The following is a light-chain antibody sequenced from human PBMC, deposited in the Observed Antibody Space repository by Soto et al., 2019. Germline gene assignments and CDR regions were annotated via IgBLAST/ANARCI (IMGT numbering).Light chain of an antibody. Sequence: QSVLTQPPSVSGAPGQRVTISCTGSSSNIGAGYDVHWYQHLPGTAPKLLIYGNTNRPSGVPDRFSGSRSGTTASLAITGLRPDDEADYYCQSYDTRLSGYVFGTGTKLTVL. CDR3: QSYDTRLSGYV. J-gene: IGLJ1*01. V-gene: IGLV1-40*01. CDR1: SSNIGAGYD. CDR2: GNT.